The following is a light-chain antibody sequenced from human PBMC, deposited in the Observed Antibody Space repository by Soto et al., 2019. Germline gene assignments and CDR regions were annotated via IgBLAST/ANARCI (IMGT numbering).Light chain of an antibody. V-gene: IGLV3-12*02. CDR3: QVWDSSTEHWV. CDR1: NIGSKA. Sequence: SYELTQPHSVSVATAQMARVTCGGNNIGSKAVHWYQQRPGQDPVVAIYIDSNRPSGIPERFSGSNPGNTATLTISRIEAGDEADFSCQVWDSSTEHWVFGGGTKLTVL. CDR2: IDS. J-gene: IGLJ3*02.